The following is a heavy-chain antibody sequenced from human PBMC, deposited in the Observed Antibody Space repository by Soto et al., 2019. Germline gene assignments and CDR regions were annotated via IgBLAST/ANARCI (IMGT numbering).Heavy chain of an antibody. D-gene: IGHD1-26*01. CDR2: INGRSNYK. Sequence: EVQVVESGGGLVKPGGSLRLSCATSGFSFSTYNMNWVRQAPGKGLEWVSSINGRSNYKYYTDSVKGRFAISRDNPKNALCLQMDSLRVEDTDVYYCVREDGLVGSNSAFDYWGQGTLVTVSS. CDR1: GFSFSTYN. J-gene: IGHJ4*02. V-gene: IGHV3-21*02. CDR3: VREDGLVGSNSAFDY.